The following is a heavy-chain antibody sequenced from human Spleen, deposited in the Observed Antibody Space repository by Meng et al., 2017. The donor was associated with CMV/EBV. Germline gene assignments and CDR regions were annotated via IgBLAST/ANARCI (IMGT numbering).Heavy chain of an antibody. Sequence: GGSLRLSCTASGFLFDDYGMTWVRQAPGKGLEWVAVINWNGGSTGYADSVKGRFTISRDNAKNSLYLQMNRLRAGDTALYYCARDGGYSSGWFDYWGQGTLVTVSS. V-gene: IGHV3-20*04. CDR3: ARDGGYSSGWFDY. CDR1: GFLFDDYG. J-gene: IGHJ4*02. CDR2: INWNGGST. D-gene: IGHD6-19*01.